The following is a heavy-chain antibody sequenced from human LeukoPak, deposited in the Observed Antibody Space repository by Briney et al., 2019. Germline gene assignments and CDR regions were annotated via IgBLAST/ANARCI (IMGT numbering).Heavy chain of an antibody. CDR3: ARASGVMDLGY. J-gene: IGHJ4*02. D-gene: IGHD3-16*01. Sequence: SQTLSLTCAVSGGSISSGGYSWSWIRQPPGKGLEWIGYIYHSGSTYYNPSLKSRVTISVDRSKNQFSLKLSSVTAADTAVHYCARASGVMDLGYWGQGTLVTVSS. CDR2: IYHSGST. V-gene: IGHV4-30-2*01. CDR1: GGSISSGGYS.